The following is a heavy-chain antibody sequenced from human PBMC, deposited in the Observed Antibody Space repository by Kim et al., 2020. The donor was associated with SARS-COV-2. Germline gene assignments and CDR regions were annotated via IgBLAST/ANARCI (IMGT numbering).Heavy chain of an antibody. V-gene: IGHV1-69*06. CDR1: GGTFSSYA. CDR2: IIPIFGTA. CDR3: ARGDYYYYGMDV. J-gene: IGHJ6*02. Sequence: SVKVSCKASGGTFSSYAISWVRQAPGQGLEWMGGIIPIFGTANYAQKFQGRVTITADKSTSTAYMELSSLRSEDTAVYYCARGDYYYYGMDVWGQGTTVTVSS.